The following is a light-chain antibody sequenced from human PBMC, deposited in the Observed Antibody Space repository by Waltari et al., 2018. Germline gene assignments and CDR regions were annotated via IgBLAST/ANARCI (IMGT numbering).Light chain of an antibody. CDR1: QSLSSN. J-gene: IGKJ1*01. CDR3: QERGRT. V-gene: IGKV3-15*01. CDR2: GAS. Sequence: IVMTQSPATLSVSPGEGATLSCKASQSLSSNLAWYQQKPGQLPRLLIYGASPRATGIPARLSGSGSGTEFTLTICSLQAEDFAVYYCQERGRTFGQGTKVEIK.